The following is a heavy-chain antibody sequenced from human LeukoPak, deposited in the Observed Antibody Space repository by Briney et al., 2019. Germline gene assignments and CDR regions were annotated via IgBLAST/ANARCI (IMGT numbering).Heavy chain of an antibody. CDR3: ARGHYYGSGAYYNGFDY. D-gene: IGHD3-10*01. V-gene: IGHV3-66*01. J-gene: IGHJ4*02. CDR2: IYIGGST. Sequence: GGSLRLSCAASGFTVSSNYMSWVRQAPGKGLGWVSVIYIGGSTYYADSVKGRFTISRDNSKNTLYLQMNSLRAEDTAVYYCARGHYYGSGAYYNGFDYWGQGTLVTVSS. CDR1: GFTVSSNY.